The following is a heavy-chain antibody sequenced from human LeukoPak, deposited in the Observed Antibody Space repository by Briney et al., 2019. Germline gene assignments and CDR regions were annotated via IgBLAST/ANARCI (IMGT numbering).Heavy chain of an antibody. D-gene: IGHD6-13*01. Sequence: PGGSLRLSCAASGFTVSSNYMSWVRQAPGKGLEWVSVIYSGGSTYYADSVKGRLTISRDNSKNTLYLQMNSLRAEDTAVYYCARTLAAAGPFDYWGQGTLVTVSS. CDR2: IYSGGST. CDR3: ARTLAAAGPFDY. V-gene: IGHV3-53*01. J-gene: IGHJ4*02. CDR1: GFTVSSNY.